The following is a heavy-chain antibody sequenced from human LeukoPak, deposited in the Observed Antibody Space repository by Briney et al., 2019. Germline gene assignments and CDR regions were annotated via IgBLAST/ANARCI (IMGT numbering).Heavy chain of an antibody. J-gene: IGHJ5*02. CDR1: GFTFSDYY. CDR3: AAYTYYDFWRGIGGWFDP. Sequence: GGSLRLSCAASGFTFSDYYMSWIRQAPGKGLEWVSYISSSGSTIYYADSVKGRFTISRDNAKNSLYLQMNSLRAEDTAVYYCAAYTYYDFWRGIGGWFDPWGKETLVTVSS. D-gene: IGHD3-3*01. CDR2: ISSSGSTI. V-gene: IGHV3-11*01.